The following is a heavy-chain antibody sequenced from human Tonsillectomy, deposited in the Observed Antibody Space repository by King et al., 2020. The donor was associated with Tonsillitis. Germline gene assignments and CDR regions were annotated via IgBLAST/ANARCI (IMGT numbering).Heavy chain of an antibody. D-gene: IGHD3-22*01. Sequence: VQLVESGGGLVKPGGSLRLSCAASGFSFSTYSMNWVRQAPGRGPEWISIINSGSSKTFYADSVKGRFTISRDDARNSLYLQMNGLRAEDTAVYYCARRYYAFSAKAPYAFDIWGQGTMVTVSS. J-gene: IGHJ3*02. CDR3: ARRYYAFSAKAPYAFDI. V-gene: IGHV3-21*01. CDR2: INSGSSKT. CDR1: GFSFSTYS.